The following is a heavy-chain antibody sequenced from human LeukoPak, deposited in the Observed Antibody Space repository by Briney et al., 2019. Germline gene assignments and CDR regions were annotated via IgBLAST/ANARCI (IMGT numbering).Heavy chain of an antibody. V-gene: IGHV5-51*01. Sequence: GESLKISCRGSGYSFTSYWIGWVRQMPGKGLEWMGIIYPGDSDTRYSPSFQGQVTISADKSISTAYLQWSSLKASDTAMYYCARPSLIAAAGAPFDYWGQGTLVTVSS. CDR2: IYPGDSDT. D-gene: IGHD6-13*01. CDR1: GYSFTSYW. CDR3: ARPSLIAAAGAPFDY. J-gene: IGHJ4*02.